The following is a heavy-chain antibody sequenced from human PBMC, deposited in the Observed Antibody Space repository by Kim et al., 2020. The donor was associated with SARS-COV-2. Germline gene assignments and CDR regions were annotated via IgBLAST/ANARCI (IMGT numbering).Heavy chain of an antibody. CDR3: ARDYGSIAAAKNFDP. Sequence: GGSLRLSCAASGFTFSSYAMHWVRQAPGKGLEWVAVISYDGSNKYYADSVKGRFTISRDNSKNTLYLQMNSLRAEDTAVYYCARDYGSIAAAKNFDPWGQGTLVTVSS. J-gene: IGHJ5*02. CDR1: GFTFSSYA. V-gene: IGHV3-30-3*01. D-gene: IGHD6-13*01. CDR2: ISYDGSNK.